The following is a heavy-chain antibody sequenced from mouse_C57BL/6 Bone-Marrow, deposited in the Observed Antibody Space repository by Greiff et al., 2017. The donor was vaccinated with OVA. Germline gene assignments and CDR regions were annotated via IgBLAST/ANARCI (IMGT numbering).Heavy chain of an antibody. J-gene: IGHJ4*01. Sequence: VQLQQSGPELVKPGASVKMSCKASGYTFTDYNMHWVKQSHGKSLEWIGYINPNNGGTSYNQKFKGKATLTVNKSSSTAYMELRSLTSEDSAVYYCARSDYYGSSYNYAMDYWGQGTSVTVSS. CDR1: GYTFTDYN. V-gene: IGHV1-22*01. CDR3: ARSDYYGSSYNYAMDY. D-gene: IGHD1-1*01. CDR2: INPNNGGT.